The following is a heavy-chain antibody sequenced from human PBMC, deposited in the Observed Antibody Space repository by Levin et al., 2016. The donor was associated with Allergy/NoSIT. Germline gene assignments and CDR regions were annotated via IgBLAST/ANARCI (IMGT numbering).Heavy chain of an antibody. CDR3: ARSGAGSSGWYYFDY. V-gene: IGHV3-30-3*01. Sequence: GGSLRLSCAASGFTFSSYAMHWVRQAPGKGLEWVAVISYDGSNKYYADSVKGRFTISRDNSKNTLYLQMNSLRAEDTAVYYCARSGAGSSGWYYFDYWGQGTLVTVSS. J-gene: IGHJ4*02. CDR2: ISYDGSNK. CDR1: GFTFSSYA. D-gene: IGHD6-19*01.